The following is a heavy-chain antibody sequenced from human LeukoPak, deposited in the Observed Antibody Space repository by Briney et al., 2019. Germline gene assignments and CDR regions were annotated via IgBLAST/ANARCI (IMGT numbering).Heavy chain of an antibody. CDR3: ARNGAAGSPNRFFNWFDP. J-gene: IGHJ5*02. Sequence: GESLKISCKGSGYSFTYYWIGWVRQMPGKGLEWMGIIYPGDSDTRYRPSFQGQVTISVDKSISTAYLQWSSLKASDTAMYYCARNGAAGSPNRFFNWFDPWGQGTLVTVSS. CDR2: IYPGDSDT. D-gene: IGHD6-13*01. CDR1: GYSFTYYW. V-gene: IGHV5-51*01.